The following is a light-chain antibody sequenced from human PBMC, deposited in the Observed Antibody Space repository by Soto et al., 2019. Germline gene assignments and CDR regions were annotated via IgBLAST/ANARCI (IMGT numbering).Light chain of an antibody. V-gene: IGKV3-20*01. J-gene: IGKJ1*01. Sequence: EIVMTQSPATLSLSPGERATLPCRASQSVSSNYLAWYQQKPGQAPRLLIYGASSRATGIPDRFSGSGSGTDFTLTITRLEPEDFAVYYCHQYGSSSWTFGQGTKVDIK. CDR1: QSVSSNY. CDR2: GAS. CDR3: HQYGSSSWT.